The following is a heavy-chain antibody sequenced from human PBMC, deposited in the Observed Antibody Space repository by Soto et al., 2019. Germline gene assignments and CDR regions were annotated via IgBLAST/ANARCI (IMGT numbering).Heavy chain of an antibody. CDR3: ARAFMADYYMDV. D-gene: IGHD3-10*01. V-gene: IGHV3-53*04. CDR2: IYSGGNT. J-gene: IGHJ6*03. CDR1: GFSVSNYY. Sequence: ESGGGLVQPGGSLRLSCAASGFSVSNYYMSWVRQAPGKGLEWVSIIYSGGNTYYADSVKGRFTISRQNSKNTLYLQMNSLRTEDTAVYYCARAFMADYYMDVWGKGTMVTVSS.